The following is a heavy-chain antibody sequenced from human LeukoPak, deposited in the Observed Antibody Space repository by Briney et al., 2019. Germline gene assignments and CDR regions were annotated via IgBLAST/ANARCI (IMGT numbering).Heavy chain of an antibody. CDR1: GGSISSYY. Sequence: PSETLSLTCTVSGGSISSYYWSWIRQPPGKGLEWIGYIYYSGSTNYNPSLKSRVTISVDTSKNQFSLKLSSVTAADTAVYYCARDPTRHYYVPHIDYGMDVWGQGTTVTVSS. CDR2: IYYSGST. V-gene: IGHV4-59*01. J-gene: IGHJ6*02. CDR3: ARDPTRHYYVPHIDYGMDV. D-gene: IGHD3-10*02.